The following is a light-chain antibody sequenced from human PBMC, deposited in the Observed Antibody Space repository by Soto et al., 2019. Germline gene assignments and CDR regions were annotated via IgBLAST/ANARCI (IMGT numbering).Light chain of an antibody. CDR1: SSNIGSNT. CDR2: NNN. Sequence: QLVLTQPPSASGTPGQRVTISCSGSSSNIGSNTVNWYQQLPGTAPKLLICNNNQRPSGVPDRFSGSKSGTSASLAISGLQSEDEADYYCAAWDDSLNGLVFGTGTKLTVL. J-gene: IGLJ1*01. CDR3: AAWDDSLNGLV. V-gene: IGLV1-44*01.